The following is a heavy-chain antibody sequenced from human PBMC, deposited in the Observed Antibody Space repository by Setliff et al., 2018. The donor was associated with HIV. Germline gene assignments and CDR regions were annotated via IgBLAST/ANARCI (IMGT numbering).Heavy chain of an antibody. CDR2: IFYSGST. J-gene: IGHJ4*02. CDR3: ARGDDFGELLYDY. D-gene: IGHD3-10*01. CDR1: GGSISSYY. Sequence: AETLSLTCTVSGGSISSYYWSWIRQPPGKGLEWIGYIFYSGSTNYNPSLKSRVTISVDTSKNQFSLKGSSVTAADTALYYCARGDDFGELLYDYWGQGTLVTVSS. V-gene: IGHV4-59*12.